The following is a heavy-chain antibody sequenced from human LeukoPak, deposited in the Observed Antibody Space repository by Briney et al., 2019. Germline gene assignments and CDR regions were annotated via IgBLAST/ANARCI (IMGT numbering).Heavy chain of an antibody. V-gene: IGHV3-53*01. Sequence: GGSLRLSCAASGFTVSGNYMSWVRQAPGKGLEWVSVIYSGGSTYYADSVKGRFTISRDNSKNTLYLQMNSLRAEDTAVYYCARVRSDPVVGATSGMDVWGQGTTVTVSS. CDR2: IYSGGST. D-gene: IGHD1-26*01. CDR3: ARVRSDPVVGATSGMDV. CDR1: GFTVSGNY. J-gene: IGHJ6*02.